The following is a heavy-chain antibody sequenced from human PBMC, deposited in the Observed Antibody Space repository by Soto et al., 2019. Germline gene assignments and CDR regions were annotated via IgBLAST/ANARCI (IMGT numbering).Heavy chain of an antibody. Sequence: QVQLQESGPGLVKPSQTLSLTCTVSGGSISSGGYYWSWIRQHPVKGLEWIGYIYYSGSTYYNPSLKSRVTISVDTSKNQFSLKLSSVTAADTAVYYCARGHSSGWYVDYWGQGTLVTVSS. D-gene: IGHD6-19*01. CDR1: GGSISSGGYY. CDR3: ARGHSSGWYVDY. J-gene: IGHJ4*02. V-gene: IGHV4-31*03. CDR2: IYYSGST.